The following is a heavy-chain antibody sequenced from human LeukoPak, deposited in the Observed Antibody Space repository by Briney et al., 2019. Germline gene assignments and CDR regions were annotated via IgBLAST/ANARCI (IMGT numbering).Heavy chain of an antibody. CDR1: GGSFSGYY. J-gene: IGHJ5*02. CDR3: ARDAYYDILTGDEGNWFDP. V-gene: IGHV4-34*01. D-gene: IGHD3-9*01. CDR2: INHSGST. Sequence: TSETLSLTCAVYGGSFSGYYWSWIRQPPGKGLEWIGEINHSGSTNYNPSLKSRVTISVDTSKNQFSLKLSSVTAADTAVYYCARDAYYDILTGDEGNWFDPWGQGTLVTVSS.